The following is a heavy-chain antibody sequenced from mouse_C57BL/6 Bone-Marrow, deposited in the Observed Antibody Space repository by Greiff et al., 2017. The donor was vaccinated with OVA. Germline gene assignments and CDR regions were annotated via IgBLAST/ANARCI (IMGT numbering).Heavy chain of an antibody. Sequence: EVKLVESEGGLVQPGSSMKLSCTASGFTFSDYYMAWVRQVPEKGLEWVANINYDGSSTYYLDSLKSRFIISRDNAKNILYLQMSSLKSEDTATYYCARGRIYYGNYYFDYWGQGTTLTVSS. CDR1: GFTFSDYY. CDR3: ARGRIYYGNYYFDY. J-gene: IGHJ2*01. D-gene: IGHD2-1*01. CDR2: INYDGSST. V-gene: IGHV5-16*01.